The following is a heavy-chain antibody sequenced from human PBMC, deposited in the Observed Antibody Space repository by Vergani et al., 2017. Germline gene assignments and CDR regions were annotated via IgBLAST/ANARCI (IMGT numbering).Heavy chain of an antibody. CDR3: AKLWRDGYNYGDGYFDL. D-gene: IGHD5-24*01. Sequence: EVQLLESGGGLVQPGGSLRLSCAASGFTFSSYAMSWVRQAPGKGLEWVSAISGSGGITYYADSVKARFTISRDNSKNTLYLKMNSLRAEDTAVYYCAKLWRDGYNYGDGYFDLGGRGTLVTVSS. J-gene: IGHJ2*01. CDR2: ISGSGGIT. CDR1: GFTFSSYA. V-gene: IGHV3-23*01.